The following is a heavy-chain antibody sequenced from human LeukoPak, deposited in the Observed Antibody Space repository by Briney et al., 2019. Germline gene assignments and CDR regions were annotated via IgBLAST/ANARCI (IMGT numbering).Heavy chain of an antibody. CDR1: GFTFSSYA. J-gene: IGHJ5*02. V-gene: IGHV3-30-3*01. Sequence: PGGSLRLSCAASGFTFSSYAMHWVRQAPGKGLEWVAVISYDGSNKYYADSVKGRFTISRDNSKNTLYLQMNSLRAEDTAVYHCARKDRHYGWFDPWGQGTLVTVSS. CDR3: ARKDRHYGWFDP. CDR2: ISYDGSNK. D-gene: IGHD3-16*01.